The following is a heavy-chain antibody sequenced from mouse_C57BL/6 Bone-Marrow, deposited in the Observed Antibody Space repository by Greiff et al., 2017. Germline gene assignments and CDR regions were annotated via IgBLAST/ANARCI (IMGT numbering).Heavy chain of an antibody. CDR3: TRYGNYVRVDY. J-gene: IGHJ4*01. V-gene: IGHV5-17*01. D-gene: IGHD2-1*01. CDR2: ISSGSSTI. CDR1: GFTFSDYG. Sequence: EVKLVEPGGGLVKPGGSLKLSCAASGFTFSDYGMHWVRQAPEKGLEWVAYISSGSSTIYYADTVKGRFTISRDNAKNTLFLQMTSLRSEDTAMYYCTRYGNYVRVDYWGQGTSVTGSS.